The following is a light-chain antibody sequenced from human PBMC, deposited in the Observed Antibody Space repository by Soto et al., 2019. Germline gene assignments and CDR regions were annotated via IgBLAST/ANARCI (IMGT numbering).Light chain of an antibody. CDR3: LQHNSFPYT. V-gene: IGKV1-17*01. CDR1: QGLRND. J-gene: IGKJ2*01. CDR2: APS. Sequence: DIQMTQSPSSLSASVGDRVTITCRSSQGLRNDFAWYQQKPGKAPNRLIYAPSSLQVGFPSRFRGSGSWTEFTLTISSLQNEDYETYYFLQHNSFPYTFGQGTKLEIK.